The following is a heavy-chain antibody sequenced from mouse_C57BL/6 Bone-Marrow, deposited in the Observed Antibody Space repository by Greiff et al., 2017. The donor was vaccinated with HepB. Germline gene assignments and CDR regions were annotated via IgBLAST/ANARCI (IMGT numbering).Heavy chain of an antibody. CDR2: ISYSGST. V-gene: IGHV3-1*01. CDR1: GYSITSGYD. CDR3: ARDGPIYYGSSYWYVDV. Sequence: VQLQQSGPGMVKPSQSLSLPCTVTGYSITSGYDWHWLRHFPGNKLEWMGYISYSGSTNYNPSLKSRISITHDTSKNHFFLKLNSVTTEDTATYYCARDGPIYYGSSYWYVDVWGTGTTVTVAA. J-gene: IGHJ1*03. D-gene: IGHD1-1*01.